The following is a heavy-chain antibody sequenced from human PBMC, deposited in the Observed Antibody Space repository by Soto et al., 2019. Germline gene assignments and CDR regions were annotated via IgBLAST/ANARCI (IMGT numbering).Heavy chain of an antibody. CDR2: INHGGST. V-gene: IGHV4-34*01. CDR3: ARNYFFDY. Sequence: PSETLSLTCAVYGGCFSGYYWSWIRQPPGKGLEWIGEINHGGSTNYNPSLKSRVTISVDTSKNQFSLKLSSVTAADTAVYYCARNYFFDYWGQGSLVTVSS. J-gene: IGHJ4*02. CDR1: GGCFSGYY.